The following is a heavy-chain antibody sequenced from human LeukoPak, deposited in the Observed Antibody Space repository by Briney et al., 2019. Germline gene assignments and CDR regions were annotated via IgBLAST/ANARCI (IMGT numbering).Heavy chain of an antibody. CDR1: GYTFTTYA. CDR2: ISAYNGNT. CDR3: ARSPILNWFDP. D-gene: IGHD5-24*01. J-gene: IGHJ5*02. Sequence: GASVKVSCKTSGYTFTTYAITWVRQAPGQGLEWMGWISAYNGNTNYAQKLQGRVTMTTDTSTSTAYMELRSLRSDDTAVYYCARSPILNWFDPWGQGTLVTVSS. V-gene: IGHV1-18*01.